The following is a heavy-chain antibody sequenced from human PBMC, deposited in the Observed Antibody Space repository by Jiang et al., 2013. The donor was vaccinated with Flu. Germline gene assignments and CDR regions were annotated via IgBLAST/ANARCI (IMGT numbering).Heavy chain of an antibody. CDR1: GGSISSSSYY. D-gene: IGHD4-11*01. CDR3: ARQSKSKVFDP. Sequence: LLKPSETLSLTCTVSGGSISSSSYYWGWIRQPPGKGLEWIGSIYYSGSTYYNPSLKSRVTISVDTSKNQFSLKLSSVTAADTAVYYCARQSKSKVFDPWGQGTLVTVSS. J-gene: IGHJ5*02. V-gene: IGHV4-39*01. CDR2: IYYSGST.